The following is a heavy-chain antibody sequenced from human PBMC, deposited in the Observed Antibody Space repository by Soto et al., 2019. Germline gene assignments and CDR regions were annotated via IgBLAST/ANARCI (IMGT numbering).Heavy chain of an antibody. J-gene: IGHJ6*02. Sequence: QVQLVQSGAEVKKPGSSVKVSCKTSGVSFNNNGIGWVRQTPGHGLEWMGGVSPPFRTSNYARKFQGRISINADASKGTVNMELSSMTSEDTGQYYCARVLSYGSGSYSPYGMDVWGQGTTVTVSS. CDR3: ARVLSYGSGSYSPYGMDV. D-gene: IGHD3-10*01. CDR2: VSPPFRTS. V-gene: IGHV1-69*01. CDR1: GVSFNNNG.